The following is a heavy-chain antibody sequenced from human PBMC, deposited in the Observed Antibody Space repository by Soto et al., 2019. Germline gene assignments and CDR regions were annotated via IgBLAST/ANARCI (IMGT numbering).Heavy chain of an antibody. V-gene: IGHV1-18*04. CDR1: GYTFTSYG. J-gene: IGHJ6*02. CDR3: ARGLLWFGELFSYYYYGMDV. CDR2: ISAYNGNT. D-gene: IGHD3-10*01. Sequence: QVQLVQSGAEVKKPGASVKVSCKASGYTFTSYGISWVRQAPGQGLEWMGWISAYNGNTNYAQKPQGRVTMTTDTSTSTAYMELRSLRSDDTAVYYCARGLLWFGELFSYYYYGMDVWGQGTTVTVSS.